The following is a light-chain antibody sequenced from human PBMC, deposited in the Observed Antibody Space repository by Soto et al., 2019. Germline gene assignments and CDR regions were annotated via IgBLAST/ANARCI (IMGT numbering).Light chain of an antibody. CDR1: QSVSSSY. Sequence: EIVLTQSPGTLFLSPGERATLSCRASQSVSSSYLAWYQHKPGQAPRLLIYGASGRAPGIPARVSGSGSGTNFTLTISRLEPEDFAVYYCQQYGSSGITFGQGTRLEIK. CDR3: QQYGSSGIT. V-gene: IGKV3-20*01. CDR2: GAS. J-gene: IGKJ5*01.